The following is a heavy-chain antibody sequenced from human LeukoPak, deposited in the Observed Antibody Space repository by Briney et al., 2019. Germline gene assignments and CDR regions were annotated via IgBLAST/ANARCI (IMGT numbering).Heavy chain of an antibody. CDR2: ISAYNGNT. J-gene: IGHJ6*02. D-gene: IGHD2-2*01. V-gene: IGHV1-18*01. CDR1: GYTFTSYG. CDR3: AGSVRVPDDYYYYGMDV. Sequence: ASVKVSCKASGYTFTSYGISWVRQAPGQGLEWMGWISAYNGNTNYAQKLQGRVTMTTDTSTSTAYMELRSLRSDDTAVYYCAGSVRVPDDYYYYGMDVWGQGTTVTVSS.